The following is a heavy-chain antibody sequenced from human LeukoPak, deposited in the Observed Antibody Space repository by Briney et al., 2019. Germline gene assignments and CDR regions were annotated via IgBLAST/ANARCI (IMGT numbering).Heavy chain of an antibody. CDR1: GFTFSSYA. D-gene: IGHD1-26*01. CDR3: ARGFGSGSDFFDY. V-gene: IGHV3-23*01. J-gene: IGHJ4*02. CDR2: ISGSGGST. Sequence: RGSLRLSCAASGFTFSSYAMSWVRQAPGKGLEWVSAISGSGGSTYYADSVKGRFTISRDNSKNTLYLQMNSLRADDTAIYYCARGFGSGSDFFDYWGQGVLVTVSS.